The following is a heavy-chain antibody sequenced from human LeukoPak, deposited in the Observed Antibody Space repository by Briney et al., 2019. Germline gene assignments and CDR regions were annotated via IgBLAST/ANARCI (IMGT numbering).Heavy chain of an antibody. D-gene: IGHD6-13*01. CDR1: GGSISSSSYY. CDR3: ARGAGYSSSWLDV. Sequence: SETLSLTCTVSGGSISSSSYYWGWIRQPPGKGLEWIGSIYYSGSTYYNPSLKSRVTISVDTSKNQFSLKLSSVTAADTAVYYCARGAGYSSSWLDVWGKGTTVTVSS. V-gene: IGHV4-39*07. J-gene: IGHJ6*04. CDR2: IYYSGST.